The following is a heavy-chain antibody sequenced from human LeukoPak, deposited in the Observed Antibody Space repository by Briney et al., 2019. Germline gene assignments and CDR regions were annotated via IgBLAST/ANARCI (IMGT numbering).Heavy chain of an antibody. Sequence: GGSLRLSCEASGFTFSGYAMSGVRQAPGKGLGWVSAISGGGGSTFYTDSVKGRFTISRDNSKNTLYLQMNSLRAEDTAVYYCAKGRNWYFAFDIWGQGTMVTVSS. D-gene: IGHD1-7*01. CDR2: ISGGGGST. CDR1: GFTFSGYA. V-gene: IGHV3-23*01. CDR3: AKGRNWYFAFDI. J-gene: IGHJ3*02.